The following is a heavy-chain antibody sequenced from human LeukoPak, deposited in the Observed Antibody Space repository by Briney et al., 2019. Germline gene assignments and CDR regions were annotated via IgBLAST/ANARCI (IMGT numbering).Heavy chain of an antibody. Sequence: ASVKVSCTASGYTFTGYYMHWVRQAPGQGLEWMGIINPSGGSTSYAQKFQGRVTMTTDASTSTAYMELRSLRSDDTAVYYCARALNSYGYTPFDSWGQGTLVTVSS. CDR2: INPSGGST. J-gene: IGHJ4*02. V-gene: IGHV1-46*01. D-gene: IGHD5-18*01. CDR1: GYTFTGYY. CDR3: ARALNSYGYTPFDS.